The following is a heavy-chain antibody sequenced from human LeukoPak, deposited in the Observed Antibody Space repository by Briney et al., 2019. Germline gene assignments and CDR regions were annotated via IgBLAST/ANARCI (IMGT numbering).Heavy chain of an antibody. CDR2: INHSGST. V-gene: IGHV4-34*01. Sequence: GSLRLSCAASGFTVSSNYMSWVRQPPGKGLEWIGEINHSGSTNYNPSLKSRVTISVDTSKNQFSLKLSSVTAADTAVYYCARAVAAAGGLDYWGQGTLVTVSS. D-gene: IGHD6-13*01. J-gene: IGHJ4*02. CDR3: ARAVAAAGGLDY. CDR1: GFTVSSNY.